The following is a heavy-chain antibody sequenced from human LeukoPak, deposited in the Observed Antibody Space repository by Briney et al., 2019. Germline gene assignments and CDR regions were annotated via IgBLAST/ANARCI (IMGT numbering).Heavy chain of an antibody. D-gene: IGHD5-12*01. Sequence: GGSLRLSCAASGFTFSSYGMHWVRQAPGKGLEWVAFIRYDGSNKYYADSVKGRFTISRDNSKNTLYLQMNGLRAEDTAVYYCARSLVIVATIKGVKTPGGYWGQGTLVTVSS. CDR2: IRYDGSNK. CDR3: ARSLVIVATIKGVKTPGGY. CDR1: GFTFSSYG. J-gene: IGHJ4*02. V-gene: IGHV3-30*02.